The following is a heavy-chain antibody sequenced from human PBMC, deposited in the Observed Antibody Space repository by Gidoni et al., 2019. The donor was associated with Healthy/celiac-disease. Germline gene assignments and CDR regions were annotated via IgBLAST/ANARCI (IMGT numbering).Heavy chain of an antibody. CDR1: GFHFAAYA. Sequence: EVQLVGSGGGLVQPGRALGLSCGGSGFHFAAYAMHWVRQAPGKGLEWVSGISWNSGSIGYADSVKGRFTISRDNAKNSLYLQMNSLRAEDTALYYCAKGAVGGMEVYYYYYGMDVWGQGTTVTVSS. D-gene: IGHD6-13*01. V-gene: IGHV3-9*01. J-gene: IGHJ6*02. CDR2: ISWNSGSI. CDR3: AKGAVGGMEVYYYYYGMDV.